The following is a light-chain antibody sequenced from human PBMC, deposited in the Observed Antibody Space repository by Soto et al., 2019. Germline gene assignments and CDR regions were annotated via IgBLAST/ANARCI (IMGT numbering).Light chain of an antibody. CDR3: MQGTHWAPYT. V-gene: IGKV2-30*02. CDR2: KVS. Sequence: DVVMTQSPLSLPVTLGQPASISCRSSQSLVHSNGDTFLNWFQQRPGQSPRRLIFKVSNRDSGVPDRFSGSGSGTDFTLKISRVEADDVAIYYCMQGTHWAPYTFGQGTKLEIK. J-gene: IGKJ2*01. CDR1: QSLVHSNGDTF.